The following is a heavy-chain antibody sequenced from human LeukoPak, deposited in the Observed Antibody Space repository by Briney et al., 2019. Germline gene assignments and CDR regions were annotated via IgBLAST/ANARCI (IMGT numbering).Heavy chain of an antibody. V-gene: IGHV1-24*01. CDR3: ATPLHYYDSSGYPRSFDY. D-gene: IGHD3-22*01. CDR2: FDPEDGET. J-gene: IGHJ4*02. Sequence: ASVKVSCKVSGYTLTELSMHWVRQAPGKGLEWMGGFDPEDGETIYAQKFQGRVTMTEDTSTDTAYMELSSLRSEDTAVYYCATPLHYYDSSGYPRSFDYWGQGTLVTVSS. CDR1: GYTLTELS.